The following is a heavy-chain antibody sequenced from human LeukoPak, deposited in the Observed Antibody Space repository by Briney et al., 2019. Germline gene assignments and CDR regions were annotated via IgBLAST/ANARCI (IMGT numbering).Heavy chain of an antibody. D-gene: IGHD3-9*01. J-gene: IGHJ4*02. CDR2: ISGSAIST. V-gene: IGHV3-23*01. Sequence: GGSLRLSCAASGFTFSSYAMSWIRQAPGKGLEWVSSISGSAISTYYADSVKGGFTISRDNSRNTLYLRMNSLRAEDTALFYCAKGDNNILTGYYNSFDSWGQGTLVTVSS. CDR1: GFTFSSYA. CDR3: AKGDNNILTGYYNSFDS.